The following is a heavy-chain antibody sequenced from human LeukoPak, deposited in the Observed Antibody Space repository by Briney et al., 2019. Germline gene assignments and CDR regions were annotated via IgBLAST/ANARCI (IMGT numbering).Heavy chain of an antibody. D-gene: IGHD1-26*01. Sequence: ASVKVSCKASGYTFTGYYMHWVRQAPGQGLEWMGWINPSGGSTSYAQKFQGRVTMTRDTSTSTVYMELSSLRSEDTAVYYCAREKRSIVGATANAFDIWGQGTMVTVSS. V-gene: IGHV1-46*01. CDR1: GYTFTGYY. J-gene: IGHJ3*02. CDR2: INPSGGST. CDR3: AREKRSIVGATANAFDI.